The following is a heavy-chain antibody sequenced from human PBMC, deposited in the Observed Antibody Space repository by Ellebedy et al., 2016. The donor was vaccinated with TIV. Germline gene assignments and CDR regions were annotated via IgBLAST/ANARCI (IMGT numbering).Heavy chain of an antibody. D-gene: IGHD3-10*01. Sequence: AASVKVSCKASGDTFNSYAISWARQAPGQGLEGLGWNSAYNGYTNYAQKLQGRVTMTTDTSTSTAYMEMRSLRSDDTAVYYCARVASGYNWFDPWGQGTLVTVSS. CDR2: NSAYNGYT. CDR1: GDTFNSYA. CDR3: ARVASGYNWFDP. V-gene: IGHV1-18*01. J-gene: IGHJ5*02.